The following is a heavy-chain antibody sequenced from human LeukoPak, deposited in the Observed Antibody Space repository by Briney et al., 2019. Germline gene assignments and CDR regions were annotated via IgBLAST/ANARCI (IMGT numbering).Heavy chain of an antibody. Sequence: GSLRLSCXAXGFTFSSYAMSWVRQAPGKGLEWVSAISGSGGSTYYADSVKGRFTISRDNSKNTLYLQMNSLRAEDTAVYYCAKLGRYDSSGYYYGMDVWGQGTTVTVSS. J-gene: IGHJ6*02. CDR1: GFTFSSYA. V-gene: IGHV3-23*01. CDR2: ISGSGGST. D-gene: IGHD3-22*01. CDR3: AKLGRYDSSGYYYGMDV.